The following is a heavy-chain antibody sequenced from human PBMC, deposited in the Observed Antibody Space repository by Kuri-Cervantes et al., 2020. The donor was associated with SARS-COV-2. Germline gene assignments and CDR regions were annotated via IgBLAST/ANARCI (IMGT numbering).Heavy chain of an antibody. CDR3: ARIGYFDWLIHSDHDHEYFDY. CDR1: GGSISSYY. Sequence: WETLTLSCTVSGGSISSYYWSWIRQPAGKGLEWIGRIYNSGSTNYNPSLKSRVTMSVDTSKNQLSLKLSSVTAADTAVYYCARIGYFDWLIHSDHDHEYFDYWGQGTLVTVSS. V-gene: IGHV4-4*07. D-gene: IGHD3-9*01. CDR2: IYNSGST. J-gene: IGHJ4*02.